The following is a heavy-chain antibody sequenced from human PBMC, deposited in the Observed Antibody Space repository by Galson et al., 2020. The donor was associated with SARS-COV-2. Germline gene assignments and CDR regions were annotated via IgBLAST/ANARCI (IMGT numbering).Heavy chain of an antibody. D-gene: IGHD5-18*01. CDR2: MNPNSGNT. J-gene: IGHJ6*02. V-gene: IGHV1-8*01. CDR1: GYTFTSYD. CDR3: AREMHTAMVPPYYYYGMDV. Sequence: ASVKVSCKASGYTFTSYDINWVRQATGQGLEWMGWMNPNSGNTGYAQKFQGRVTMTRNTSISTAYMELSSLRSEDTAVYYCAREMHTAMVPPYYYYGMDVWGQGTTVTVSS.